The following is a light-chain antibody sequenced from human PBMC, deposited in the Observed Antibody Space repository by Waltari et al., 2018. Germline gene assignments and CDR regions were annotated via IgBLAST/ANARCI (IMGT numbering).Light chain of an antibody. CDR1: SSDVGNYNR. V-gene: IGLV2-23*02. CDR3: SSYAGSSKGV. J-gene: IGLJ2*01. Sequence: QSALTQPASVSGSPGQSITIPCTGTSSDVGNYNRVSWYQQHPGKAPKLMIYAVSKRPSGVSDRFSGSKSGDMASLTTSGLQPEDEAEYFCSSYAGSSKGVFGGGTKVTVL. CDR2: AVS.